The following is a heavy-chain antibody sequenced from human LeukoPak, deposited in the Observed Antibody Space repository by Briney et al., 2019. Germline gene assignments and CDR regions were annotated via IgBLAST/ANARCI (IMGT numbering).Heavy chain of an antibody. V-gene: IGHV3-23*01. CDR2: ISGNDGST. CDR1: GLRFSGFV. D-gene: IGHD3-10*02. CDR3: AELGITMIGGV. Sequence: GGSLSPSCAAPGLRFSGFVMGWVRQAPGKGLGWVSLISGNDGSTYYADSVKGRFTTSRDNSKNTLYLQMNSLRAEDTAVYYCAELGITMIGGVWGKGTTVTISS. J-gene: IGHJ6*04.